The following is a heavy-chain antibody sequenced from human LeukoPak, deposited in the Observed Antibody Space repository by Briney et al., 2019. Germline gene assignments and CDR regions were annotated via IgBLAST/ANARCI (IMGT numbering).Heavy chain of an antibody. CDR1: GGSISSYY. CDR2: IYYSGST. CDR3: ARDLGLYYFDY. Sequence: PSETLSLTCTVSGGSISSYYWSWIRQPPGKGLEWIGYIYYSGSTNYNPSLKSRVKVSVDTSKNQFSLKLSSVTAADTAVYYCARDLGLYYFDYWGQGTLVTVSS. J-gene: IGHJ4*02. V-gene: IGHV4-59*01.